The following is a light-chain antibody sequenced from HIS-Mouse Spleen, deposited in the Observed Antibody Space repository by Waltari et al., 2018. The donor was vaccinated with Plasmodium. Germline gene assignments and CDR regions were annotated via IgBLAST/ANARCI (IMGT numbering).Light chain of an antibody. J-gene: IGKJ5*01. Sequence: EIVLTQSPATLSLSPGERATLSCRASQSVSSYLAWDQQKPGQAPRLLIYDASNRATGIPARFSGSGSGTDFTLTTSSLEPEDFAVYYCQQRSNWPITFGQGTRLEIK. V-gene: IGKV3-11*01. CDR3: QQRSNWPIT. CDR2: DAS. CDR1: QSVSSY.